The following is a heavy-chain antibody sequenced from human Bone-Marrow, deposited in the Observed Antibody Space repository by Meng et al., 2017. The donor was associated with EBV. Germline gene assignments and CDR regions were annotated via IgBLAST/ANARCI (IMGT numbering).Heavy chain of an antibody. Sequence: QVQLQQWGAGLLKPSXTLSLTCAXYGGSFSGYYWSWIRQPPGKGLEWIGEINHSGSTNYNPSLKSRVTISVDTSKNQFSLKLSSVTAADTAVYYCARGPDYYDSSGYYRGVDYWGQGTLVTVSS. V-gene: IGHV4-34*01. CDR3: ARGPDYYDSSGYYRGVDY. D-gene: IGHD3-22*01. CDR1: GGSFSGYY. J-gene: IGHJ4*02. CDR2: INHSGST.